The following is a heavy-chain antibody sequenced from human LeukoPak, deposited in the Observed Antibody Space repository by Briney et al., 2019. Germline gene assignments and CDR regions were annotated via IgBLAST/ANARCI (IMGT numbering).Heavy chain of an antibody. Sequence: GGSPRLSCAASGFISYSLNWVRQAPGKGLQWVSSISSGSDYIYYADSVKGRFTISRDNAKNSLYLHMNSLRVEDTAIYYCARDPWGTHAYWGQGTLVTVSS. J-gene: IGHJ4*02. CDR2: ISSGSDYI. CDR3: ARDPWGTHAY. CDR1: GFISYS. D-gene: IGHD3-16*01. V-gene: IGHV3-21*01.